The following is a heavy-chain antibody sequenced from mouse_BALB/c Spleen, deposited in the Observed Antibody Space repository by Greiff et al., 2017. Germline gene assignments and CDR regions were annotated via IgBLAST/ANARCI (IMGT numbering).Heavy chain of an antibody. V-gene: IGHV3-8*02. CDR3: ARKVYYDVNWYFDV. J-gene: IGHJ1*01. D-gene: IGHD2-4*01. CDR1: GDSITSGY. Sequence: EVHLVESGPSLVKPSQTLSLTCSVTGDSITSGYWNWIRKFPGNKLEYMGYISYSGSTYYNPSLKSRISITRDTSKNQYYLQLNSVTTEDTATYYCARKVYYDVNWYFDVWGAGTTVTVSS. CDR2: ISYSGST.